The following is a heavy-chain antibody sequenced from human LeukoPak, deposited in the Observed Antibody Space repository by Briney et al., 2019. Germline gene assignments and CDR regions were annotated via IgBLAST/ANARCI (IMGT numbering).Heavy chain of an antibody. CDR3: ARDPRLSSGYSTGILWYFDL. Sequence: ASVKVSCKASGYTFTDFYMHWVRQAPGQGLEWMGIINPNGGSPSYAQKFQGRVTMTRDTSTSTVYMELSSLRSGDTAMYYCARDPRLSSGYSTGILWYFDLWGRGTLVTVSS. V-gene: IGHV1-46*01. J-gene: IGHJ2*01. CDR2: INPNGGSP. D-gene: IGHD3-22*01. CDR1: GYTFTDFY.